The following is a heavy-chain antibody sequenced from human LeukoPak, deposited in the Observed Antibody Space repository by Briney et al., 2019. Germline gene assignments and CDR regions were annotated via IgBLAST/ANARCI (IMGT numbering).Heavy chain of an antibody. V-gene: IGHV5-51*01. Sequence: GESLKISCKGSGYSFTSYWIGWVRQMPGEGLEWMGIINPGDSDTRYSPSFQGQVTISADKSISTAYLQWSSLKASDTAMYYCARQGFHCSSTSCSLDYWGQGTLVTVSS. CDR1: GYSFTSYW. CDR3: ARQGFHCSSTSCSLDY. D-gene: IGHD2-2*01. J-gene: IGHJ4*02. CDR2: INPGDSDT.